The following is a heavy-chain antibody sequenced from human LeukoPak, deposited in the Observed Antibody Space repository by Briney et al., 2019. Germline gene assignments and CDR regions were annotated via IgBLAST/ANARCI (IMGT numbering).Heavy chain of an antibody. CDR3: ARVTDYGGNPQVIDP. D-gene: IGHD4-23*01. CDR1: GGSISSGSYY. CDR2: IYTSGST. Sequence: SSETLSLTCTVSGGSISSGSYYWSWIRQPAGKGLEWIGRIYTSGSTNYNPSLKSRVTISVDTSKNQFSLKLSSVTAVDTAVYYCARVTDYGGNPQVIDPWGQGTLVTVSS. V-gene: IGHV4-61*02. J-gene: IGHJ5*02.